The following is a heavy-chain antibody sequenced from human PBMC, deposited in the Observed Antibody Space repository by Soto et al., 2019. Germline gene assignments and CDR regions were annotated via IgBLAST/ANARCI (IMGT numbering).Heavy chain of an antibody. CDR1: GYTFSSIG. CDR2: ISPHKGDT. CDR3: GGDLDASGSYFTNY. Sequence: ASVKVSCKTSGYTFSSIGISWVRQAPGQGLEWMGWISPHKGDTYYAQRLQGGVTMTTDTSTSTAYMELRSLRIEHTAVYFWGGDLDASGSYFTNYWGQGTLVTVSS. V-gene: IGHV1-18*01. J-gene: IGHJ4*02. D-gene: IGHD3-10*01.